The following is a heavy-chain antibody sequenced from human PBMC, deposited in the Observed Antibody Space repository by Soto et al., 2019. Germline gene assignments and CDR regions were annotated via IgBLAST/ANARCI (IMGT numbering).Heavy chain of an antibody. D-gene: IGHD2-2*01. J-gene: IGHJ3*01. Sequence: QVQLQESGPGLVEPSQTLSLTCTVSGGSISSGAYYWSWVRQHPGQGLTWIAYIYYSGSSYYNPSLTSRLAMSIAPSKNQLSRNLISVTAADTAVYFCASGVVPTGMQRYTFDVWGQGTMVTVSS. CDR3: ASGVVPTGMQRYTFDV. V-gene: IGHV4-31*03. CDR2: IYYSGSS. CDR1: GGSISSGAYY.